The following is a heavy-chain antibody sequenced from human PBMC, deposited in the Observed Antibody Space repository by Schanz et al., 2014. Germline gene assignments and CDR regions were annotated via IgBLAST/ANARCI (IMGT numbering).Heavy chain of an antibody. D-gene: IGHD2-2*01. CDR1: GVSISSFY. CDR3: ASETVQYCDSTTCYESGYIDY. CDR2: IYGGGST. J-gene: IGHJ4*02. V-gene: IGHV4-4*08. Sequence: QVQLQESGPGLVRPSETLSLTCTVSGVSISSFYWSWIRQSPGQGLEYFGYIYGGGSTSYHPSFKSRLTITFDTSRNSFSLKLRSVTAADTAVYYCASETVQYCDSTTCYESGYIDYWGQGTLVTVSS.